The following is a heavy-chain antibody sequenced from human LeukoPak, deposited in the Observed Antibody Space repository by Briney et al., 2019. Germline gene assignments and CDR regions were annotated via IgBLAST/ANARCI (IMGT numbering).Heavy chain of an antibody. V-gene: IGHV3-7*03. J-gene: IGHJ6*04. D-gene: IGHD3-10*01. CDR2: IKQDGSEK. CDR3: ARDNYRLARGVIITPLYYYGMDV. CDR1: GFTFSSYW. Sequence: TGGSLRLSCAASGFTFSSYWMSWVRQAPGKGLEWVANIKQDGSEKYYVDSVKGRFTISRDNAKNSLYLQMNSLRAEDTAVYYCARDNYRLARGVIITPLYYYGMDVWGKGTTVTVSS.